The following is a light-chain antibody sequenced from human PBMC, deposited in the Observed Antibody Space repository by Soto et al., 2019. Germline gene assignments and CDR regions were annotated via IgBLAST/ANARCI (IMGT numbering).Light chain of an antibody. V-gene: IGLV2-23*01. CDR2: EGS. J-gene: IGLJ1*01. CDR3: CSYAGSMDV. Sequence: QSVLTQPASVSGSPGQSITISCTGTSSDVGSYNLVSWYQQHPGKAPKLMLYEGSKRPSGVSNRFSGSKSGNTASLTISGLQAEDEADYYCCSYAGSMDVFGTGTKLTVL. CDR1: SSDVGSYNL.